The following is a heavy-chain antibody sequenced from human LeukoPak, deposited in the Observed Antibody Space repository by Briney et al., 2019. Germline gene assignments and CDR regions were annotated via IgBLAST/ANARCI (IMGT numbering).Heavy chain of an antibody. V-gene: IGHV4-34*01. J-gene: IGHJ4*02. CDR3: ARTAGDDSGSYYADY. CDR1: GGSFSGYY. CDR2: INHSRST. Sequence: PSETLSLTCAVYGGSFSGYYWSWIRQPPGKGLEWIGEINHSRSTNYNPSLKSRVTISVDTSKNQFSLKLSSVTAADTAVYYCARTAGDDSGSYYADYWGQGTLATVSS. D-gene: IGHD1-26*01.